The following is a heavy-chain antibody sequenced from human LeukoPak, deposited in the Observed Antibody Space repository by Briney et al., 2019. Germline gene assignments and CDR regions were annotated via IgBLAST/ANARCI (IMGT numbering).Heavy chain of an antibody. D-gene: IGHD6-13*01. CDR1: GFTFSSYS. Sequence: GGSLRLSCAASGFTFSSYSMNWVRQAPGKGLEWVSSISSSSYIYYADSVKGRFTISRDNAKNSLYLQMNSLRAEDTAVYYCARDGSSSWQRSCHDYWGQGTLVTVSS. CDR3: ARDGSSSWQRSCHDY. J-gene: IGHJ4*02. CDR2: ISSSSYI. V-gene: IGHV3-21*01.